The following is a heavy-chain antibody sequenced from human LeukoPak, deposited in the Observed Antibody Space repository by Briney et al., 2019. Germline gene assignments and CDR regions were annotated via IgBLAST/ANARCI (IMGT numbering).Heavy chain of an antibody. J-gene: IGHJ3*02. V-gene: IGHV4-59*01. CDR2: VYYSGTT. D-gene: IGHD3-22*01. CDR1: GEFITAYY. Sequence: SETLSLTCTVSGEFITAYYWSWIRQPPGKGLERIGYVYYSGTTEYNPSLRSRVTISLDMSKHQFSLTLTSVTAADTAVYYCASSGDYYDSSGYFRDAFDIWGQGTMVTVSS. CDR3: ASSGDYYDSSGYFRDAFDI.